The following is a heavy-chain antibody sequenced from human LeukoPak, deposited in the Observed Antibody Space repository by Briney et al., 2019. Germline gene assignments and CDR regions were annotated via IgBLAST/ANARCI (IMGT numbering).Heavy chain of an antibody. J-gene: IGHJ5*02. CDR1: GVSISSGGYY. V-gene: IGHV4-31*03. Sequence: PSQTLSLTCTVSGVSISSGGYYWSWIRQHPGKGLEWIGYIYYSGSTYCNPSLKSRVTISVDTSKNQFSLKLSSVTAADTAVYYCARKYPDHWFDPWGQGTLVTVSS. D-gene: IGHD2/OR15-2a*01. CDR3: ARKYPDHWFDP. CDR2: IYYSGST.